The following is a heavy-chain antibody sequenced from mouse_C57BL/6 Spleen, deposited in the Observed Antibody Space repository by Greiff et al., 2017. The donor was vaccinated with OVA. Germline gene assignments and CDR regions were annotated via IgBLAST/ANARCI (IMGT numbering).Heavy chain of an antibody. CDR1: GFTFSSYG. CDR2: ISSGGSYT. CDR3: ARRTAQATSYAMDY. J-gene: IGHJ4*01. Sequence: EVQRVESGGDLVKPGGSLKLSCAASGFTFSSYGMSWVRQTPDKRLEWVATISSGGSYTYYPDSVKGRFTISRDNAKNTLYLQMSSLKSEDTAMYYCARRTAQATSYAMDYWGQGTSVTVSS. V-gene: IGHV5-6*01. D-gene: IGHD3-2*02.